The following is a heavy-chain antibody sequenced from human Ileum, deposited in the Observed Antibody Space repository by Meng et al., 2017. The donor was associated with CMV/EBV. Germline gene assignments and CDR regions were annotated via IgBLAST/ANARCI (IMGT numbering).Heavy chain of an antibody. Sequence: EGTLLEAGGGLVQPGGSLRLSCAASGFTFRSYAMIWVRQAPGRGLEWVSGISANAASTYYADSVKGRFIISRDNSRNTLYLQMNSLTAEDTAVYYCASCASGWYPDYWGQGTLVTVSS. D-gene: IGHD6-19*01. CDR3: ASCASGWYPDY. CDR2: ISANAAST. V-gene: IGHV3-23*01. J-gene: IGHJ4*02. CDR1: GFTFRSYA.